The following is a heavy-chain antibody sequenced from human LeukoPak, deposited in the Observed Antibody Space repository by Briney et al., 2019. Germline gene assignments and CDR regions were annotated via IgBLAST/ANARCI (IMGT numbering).Heavy chain of an antibody. V-gene: IGHV5-51*01. D-gene: IGHD2/OR15-2a*01. CDR1: GYIFTSYW. J-gene: IGHJ4*02. CDR2: IYPGDSDT. Sequence: GESLQISCKGSGYIFTSYWIGWVRQLRGKGLEWMGIIYPGDSDTRYSPSFQGQVTISAHKSISTAYLQWSSLKASDTAMYYCARAIGPQYYFDYWGQGTLVTVSS. CDR3: ARAIGPQYYFDY.